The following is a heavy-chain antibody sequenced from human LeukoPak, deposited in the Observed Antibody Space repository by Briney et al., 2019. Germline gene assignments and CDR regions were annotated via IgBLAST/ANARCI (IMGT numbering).Heavy chain of an antibody. V-gene: IGHV3-64D*09. Sequence: PGGSLRLSCSASGFTFSISAMHWVRQAPGKRLEYVSAISSNGGNTYYAGSVKGRFTISRDNSKNTLYLQMSSLRAEDTAVYYCVKDEAVATSLGFFDYWGQGTLVTVSS. CDR2: ISSNGGNT. D-gene: IGHD5-24*01. J-gene: IGHJ4*02. CDR3: VKDEAVATSLGFFDY. CDR1: GFTFSISA.